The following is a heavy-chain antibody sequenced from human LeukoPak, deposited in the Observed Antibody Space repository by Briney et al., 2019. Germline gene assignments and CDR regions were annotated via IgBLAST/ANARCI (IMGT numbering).Heavy chain of an antibody. CDR1: GYTFTSYA. J-gene: IGHJ5*02. Sequence: ASVKVSCKASGYTFTSYAMNWVRQAPGQGLEWMGWISAYNGNTNYAQKLQGRVTMTTDTSTSTAYMELRSLRSDDTAVYYCARTPMVAVVPAAIGFDPWGQGTLVTVSS. CDR2: ISAYNGNT. CDR3: ARTPMVAVVPAAIGFDP. V-gene: IGHV1-18*01. D-gene: IGHD2-2*01.